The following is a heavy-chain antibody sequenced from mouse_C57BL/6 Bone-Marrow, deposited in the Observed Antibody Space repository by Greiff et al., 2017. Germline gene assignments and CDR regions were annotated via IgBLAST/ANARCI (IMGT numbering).Heavy chain of an antibody. CDR1: GYTFTSYW. V-gene: IGHV1-64*01. D-gene: IGHD1-1*01. CDR3: ARRGDYYGSSPFAY. J-gene: IGHJ3*01. CDR2: IHPNSGST. Sequence: QVHVKQPGAELVKPGASVKLSCKASGYTFTSYWMHWVKQRPGQGLEWIGMIHPNSGSTNYNEKFKSKATLTVDKSSSTAYMQLSSLTSEDSAVYYCARRGDYYGSSPFAYWGQGTLVTVSA.